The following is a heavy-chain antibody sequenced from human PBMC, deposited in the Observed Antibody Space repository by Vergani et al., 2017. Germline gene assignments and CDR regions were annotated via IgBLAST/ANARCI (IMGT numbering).Heavy chain of an antibody. J-gene: IGHJ5*02. CDR3: ARALYDYVWGSYQSGNWFDP. CDR2: ISAYNGNT. D-gene: IGHD3-16*02. Sequence: QVQLVQSGAEVKKPGASVKVSCKASGYTFTSYGISWVRQAPGQGLEWMGWISAYNGNTNYAQKLQGRVTMTTDTSTSTAYMELRSLRSDDTAVYHCARALYDYVWGSYQSGNWFDPWGQGTLVTVSS. CDR1: GYTFTSYG. V-gene: IGHV1-18*04.